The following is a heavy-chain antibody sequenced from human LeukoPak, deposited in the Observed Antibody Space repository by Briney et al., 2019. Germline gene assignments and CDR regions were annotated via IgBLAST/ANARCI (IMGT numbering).Heavy chain of an antibody. CDR2: IYSGGDT. Sequence: GGSLRLSCAASGFTVSNNYMNWVRQAPGKGLEWVSLIYSGGDTSYADSVKGRFTVSRDHSKNTLYLQMNSLRSEDTAVYYCARAKYDYGDYRFDYWGQGTLVTVSS. CDR1: GFTVSNNY. V-gene: IGHV3-53*05. D-gene: IGHD4-17*01. J-gene: IGHJ4*02. CDR3: ARAKYDYGDYRFDY.